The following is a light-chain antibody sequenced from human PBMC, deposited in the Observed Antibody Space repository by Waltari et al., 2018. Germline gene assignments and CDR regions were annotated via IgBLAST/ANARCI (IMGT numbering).Light chain of an antibody. CDR2: GAS. CDR1: QSVGRS. V-gene: IGKV3-20*01. J-gene: IGKJ1*01. Sequence: EIVLTQSPGTLSLSPGERATLSCRASQSVGRSLAWYQQKPGQAPRLLIYGASSGATGIPDRFSGSGSGTDFSLTISRLEPEDFAVYYCQHYVRLPATFGQGTKVEIK. CDR3: QHYVRLPAT.